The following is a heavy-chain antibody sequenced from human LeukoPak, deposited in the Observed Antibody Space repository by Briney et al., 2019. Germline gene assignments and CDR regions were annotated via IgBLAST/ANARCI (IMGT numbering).Heavy chain of an antibody. CDR1: GYTFTSYG. V-gene: IGHV1-18*01. J-gene: IGHJ3*02. CDR2: ISAYNGNT. CDR3: AREENYDSSGYYVDAFDI. D-gene: IGHD3-22*01. Sequence: ASVKVSCKASGYTFTSYGISWVRQAPGQGVEWMGWISAYNGNTNYAQKLQGRVTMTTDTSTSTAYMELRSLRSDDTAVYYCAREENYDSSGYYVDAFDIWGQGTMVTVSS.